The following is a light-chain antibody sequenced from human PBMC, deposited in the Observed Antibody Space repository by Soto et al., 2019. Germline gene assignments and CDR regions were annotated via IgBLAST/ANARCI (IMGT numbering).Light chain of an antibody. CDR2: VNSDGSH. CDR3: QTWGTGNHVV. V-gene: IGLV4-69*01. J-gene: IGLJ2*01. CDR1: SGHLSDA. Sequence: QLVRTQSPSDSASLGASVKLTCTLRSGHLSDAIAWHQQQPEKGPRYLMKVNSDGSHRKGDGIPDRFSGSRSGAERYLTISSLQSEDEADYYWQTWGTGNHVVFGGGTKLTVL.